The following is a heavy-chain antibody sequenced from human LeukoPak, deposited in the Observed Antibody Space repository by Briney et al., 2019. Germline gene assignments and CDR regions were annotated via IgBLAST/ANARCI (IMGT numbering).Heavy chain of an antibody. J-gene: IGHJ6*02. CDR1: GYTFTSYG. D-gene: IGHD3-3*01. Sequence: GASVKVSCKASGYTFTSYGISWVRQAPGQGLEWMGWISAYNGNTNYAQKLQGRVTMTTDTSTSTAYMELRSLRSDDTAVYYCASAELYYDFWSGTYYYYYGMDVWGQGTTVTVSS. V-gene: IGHV1-18*01. CDR2: ISAYNGNT. CDR3: ASAELYYDFWSGTYYYYYGMDV.